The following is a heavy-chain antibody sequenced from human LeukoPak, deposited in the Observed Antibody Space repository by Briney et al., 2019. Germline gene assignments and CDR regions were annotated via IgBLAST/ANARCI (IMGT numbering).Heavy chain of an antibody. J-gene: IGHJ5*02. V-gene: IGHV3-66*01. CDR2: IYSSGDT. CDR3: ARYSSGWYENWFDP. CDR1: GLTVNANY. D-gene: IGHD6-19*01. Sequence: GGSLRLSCAAFGLTVNANYMSWVRQAPGKGLQWVSIIYSSGDTYYADSVKGRFTISRDNSKSSLELQMSRLRDDDSAVYYCARYSSGWYENWFDPWGRGTLVIVSS.